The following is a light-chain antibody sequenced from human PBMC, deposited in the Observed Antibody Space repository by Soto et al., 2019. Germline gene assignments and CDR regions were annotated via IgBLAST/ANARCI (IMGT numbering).Light chain of an antibody. Sequence: EIVLTQPPATLSLSPGERATLSCKASQSVSSYLAWYQKKPGQAPRLLIYDASNRATGIPARFSGSGSGTDFTLTISSLEPEDFAVYYCQQRSNWPLTFGGGTTVAIK. CDR1: QSVSSY. V-gene: IGKV3-11*01. CDR3: QQRSNWPLT. J-gene: IGKJ4*01. CDR2: DAS.